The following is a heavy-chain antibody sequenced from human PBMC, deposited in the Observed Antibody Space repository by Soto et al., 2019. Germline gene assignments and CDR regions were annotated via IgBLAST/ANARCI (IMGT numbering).Heavy chain of an antibody. CDR2: IWYDGSNK. CDR1: GFTFSSYG. CDR3: ARGLKVRGVIYYYYGMDV. V-gene: IGHV3-33*01. J-gene: IGHJ6*02. Sequence: PGGSLRLSCAASGFTFSSYGMHWVRQAPGKGLEWVAVIWYDGSNKYYADSVKGRFTISRDNSKNTLYLQMNSLRAEDTAVYYCARGLKVRGVIYYYYGMDVWGQGTTVTVSS. D-gene: IGHD3-10*01.